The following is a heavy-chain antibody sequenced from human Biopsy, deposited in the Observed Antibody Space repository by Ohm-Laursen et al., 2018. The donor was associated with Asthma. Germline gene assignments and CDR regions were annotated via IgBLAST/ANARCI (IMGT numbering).Heavy chain of an antibody. D-gene: IGHD1-1*01. J-gene: IGHJ3*02. CDR1: GFSFSNFA. CDR3: VRDGTDDAFDI. V-gene: IGHV3-30*01. Sequence: GQTLSLTCAASGFSFSNFAIHWVRQAPGKGLEWVGVISKDASTQDYADSVKGRFTMARDNSKNTLDLQMNSLREEDTAVYYCVRDGTDDAFDIWGQGTVVSVSS. CDR2: ISKDASTQ.